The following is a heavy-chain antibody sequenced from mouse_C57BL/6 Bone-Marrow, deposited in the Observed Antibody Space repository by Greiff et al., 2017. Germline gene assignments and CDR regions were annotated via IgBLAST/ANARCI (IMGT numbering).Heavy chain of an antibody. J-gene: IGHJ3*01. Sequence: QVQLQQSGAELVRPGASVKLSCKASGYTFTDYYINWVKQRPGQGLEWIARIYPGSGNTYYNEKFKGKATLTAEKSSSTAYMQLSSLTSEDSAVYFCARLGGSRDYWGQGTLVTVSA. D-gene: IGHD1-1*01. CDR3: ARLGGSRDY. V-gene: IGHV1-76*01. CDR1: GYTFTDYY. CDR2: IYPGSGNT.